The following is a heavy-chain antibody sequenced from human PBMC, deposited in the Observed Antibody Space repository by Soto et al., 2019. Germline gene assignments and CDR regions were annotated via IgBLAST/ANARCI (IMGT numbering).Heavy chain of an antibody. V-gene: IGHV1-69*13. CDR3: ARDPGEYGHDYYYYYGMDV. Sequence: SVKVSCKASGGTFSSYAISWVRQAPGQGLEWMGGIIPIFGTANYAQKFQGRVTITADESTSTAYMELSSLRSEDTAVYYCARDPGEYGHDYYYYYGMDVWGQGTTVTVYS. CDR1: GGTFSSYA. J-gene: IGHJ6*02. D-gene: IGHD4-17*01. CDR2: IIPIFGTA.